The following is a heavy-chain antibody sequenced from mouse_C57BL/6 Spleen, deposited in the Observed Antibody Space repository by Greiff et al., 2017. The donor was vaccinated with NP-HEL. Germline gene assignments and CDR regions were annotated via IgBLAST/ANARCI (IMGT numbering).Heavy chain of an antibody. V-gene: IGHV1-50*01. CDR1: GYTFTSYW. CDR2: IDPSDSYT. D-gene: IGHD2-1*01. CDR3: ANRYGNYGGEYYFDY. Sequence: QVQLQQPGAELVKPGASVKLSCKASGYTFTSYWMQWVKQRPGQGLEWIGKIDPSDSYTNYNQKFKGKATLTVDTSSSTAYMQLSSLTSEDSAVYYCANRYGNYGGEYYFDYWGQGTTLTVSS. J-gene: IGHJ2*01.